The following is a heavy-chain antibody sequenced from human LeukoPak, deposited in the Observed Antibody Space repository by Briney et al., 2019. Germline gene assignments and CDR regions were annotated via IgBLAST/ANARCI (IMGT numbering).Heavy chain of an antibody. CDR3: ASGASSWMYFQH. CDR2: INPNSGGT. J-gene: IGHJ1*01. CDR1: GYTFIGYY. Sequence: ASVKVSCKASGYTFIGYYIHWVRQAPGQGLEWMGWINPNSGGTNYAQKLQGRVTMTTDTSTSTAYMELRSLRSDDTAVYYCASGASSWMYFQHWGQGTLVTVSS. V-gene: IGHV1-2*02. D-gene: IGHD6-13*01.